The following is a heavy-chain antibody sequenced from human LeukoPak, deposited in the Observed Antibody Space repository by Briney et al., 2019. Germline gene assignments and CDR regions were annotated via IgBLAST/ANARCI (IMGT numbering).Heavy chain of an antibody. D-gene: IGHD3-22*01. V-gene: IGHV1-18*01. CDR3: ARDSSEDFYDSSGYYSFDF. CDR2: ISAYNGNT. Sequence: GASVKFSCKASGHTFTSYGISWVRQAPGQGLEWMGWISAYNGNTNYAQKVQGRVTMTTDTSTSTAYMELRSLRSDDTAVFYCARDSSEDFYDSSGYYSFDFWGQGTLVTVSS. J-gene: IGHJ4*02. CDR1: GHTFTSYG.